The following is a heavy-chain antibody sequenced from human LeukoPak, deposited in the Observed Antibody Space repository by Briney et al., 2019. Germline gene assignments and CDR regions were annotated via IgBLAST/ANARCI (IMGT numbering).Heavy chain of an antibody. CDR1: GFTVSSNY. Sequence: GGSLRLSCAASGFTVSSNYMSWVRPAPGKGLEWVSVIYSGGSTYYADSVKGRFTISRDNSKNTLYLQMNSLRAEDTAVYYCARVMVAATRWGYYYYMDVWGEGTTVTISS. CDR2: IYSGGST. J-gene: IGHJ6*03. D-gene: IGHD2-15*01. CDR3: ARVMVAATRWGYYYYMDV. V-gene: IGHV3-53*01.